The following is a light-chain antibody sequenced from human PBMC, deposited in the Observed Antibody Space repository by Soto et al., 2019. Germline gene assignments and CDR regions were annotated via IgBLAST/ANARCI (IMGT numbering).Light chain of an antibody. CDR3: QQYGFSAT. Sequence: EIELTQSPCTVSSSPGERATLSCRASQSVTSSYLAWYQQKPGQAPRLLIYAASCRATGIPDRFSGSGSGTDFTLTSCRLEAEDFAVYYCQQYGFSATFGGGTKVDIK. CDR1: QSVTSSY. J-gene: IGKJ4*02. CDR2: AAS. V-gene: IGKV3-20*01.